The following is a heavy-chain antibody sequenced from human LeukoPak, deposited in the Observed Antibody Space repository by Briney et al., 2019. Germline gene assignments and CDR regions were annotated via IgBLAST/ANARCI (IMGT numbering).Heavy chain of an antibody. D-gene: IGHD4-17*01. CDR3: AKAGLGGDYEGNYFDY. CDR2: IWYDGSNK. J-gene: IGHJ4*02. CDR1: GFTFSTYA. V-gene: IGHV3-33*06. Sequence: GRSLRLSCAASGFTFSTYAMHWVRQAPGKGLEWVAVIWYDGSNKYYADSVKGRFTISRDNSKNTLYLQMNSLRAEDTAVYYCAKAGLGGDYEGNYFDYWGQGTLVTVSS.